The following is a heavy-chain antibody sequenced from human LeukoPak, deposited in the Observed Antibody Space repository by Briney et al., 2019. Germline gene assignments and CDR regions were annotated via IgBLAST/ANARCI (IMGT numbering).Heavy chain of an antibody. Sequence: PGGSLRLSCAASGFTFSNYPMHWVRQAPGKGLEWVAVISYDGSNKYYADSVKGGFTISRDNSKNTLYLQMNSLRAEDTAVYYCARDFIAAAGIDYWGQGTLVTVSS. CDR1: GFTFSNYP. CDR3: ARDFIAAAGIDY. CDR2: ISYDGSNK. D-gene: IGHD6-13*01. V-gene: IGHV3-30-3*01. J-gene: IGHJ4*02.